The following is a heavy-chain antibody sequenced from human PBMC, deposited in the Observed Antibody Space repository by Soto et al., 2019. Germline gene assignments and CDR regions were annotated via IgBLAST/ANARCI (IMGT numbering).Heavy chain of an antibody. CDR1: GGTFSNYA. V-gene: IGHV1-69*12. CDR3: ATSPYSYDTSGYLEY. D-gene: IGHD3-22*01. CDR2: IIPLFGTT. J-gene: IGHJ4*02. Sequence: QVQLVQSGAEVKKPGSSVTVSCRASGGTFSNYAINWVRQAPGQGLEWMAGIIPLFGTTNYAQKFQGRVTITADESTSTAYMALTSLRSEDTAVFYCATSPYSYDTSGYLEYWGQGTLVTVSS.